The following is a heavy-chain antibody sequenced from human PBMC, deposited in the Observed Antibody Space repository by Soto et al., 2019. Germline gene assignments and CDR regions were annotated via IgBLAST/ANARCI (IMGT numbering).Heavy chain of an antibody. J-gene: IGHJ4*02. CDR2: MSSDGSKI. V-gene: IGHV3-30*18. D-gene: IGHD1-26*01. CDR3: AKDEGVGGTLGLFDY. CDR1: GFDFTYYA. Sequence: QVQLVESGGGAVQPGESLRLSCVASGFDFTYYAMHWVRQAPGKGLESVAVMSSDGSKIHHTDSVKGRFTISRDNSKNTLYLQMNSLRKEDTAVYSCAKDEGVGGTLGLFDYWGQGTVVSVSS.